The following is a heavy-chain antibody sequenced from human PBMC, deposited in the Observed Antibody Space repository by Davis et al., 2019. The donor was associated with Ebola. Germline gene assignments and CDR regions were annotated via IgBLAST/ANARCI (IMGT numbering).Heavy chain of an antibody. CDR3: ARRASGTFPYYFDH. V-gene: IGHV3-23*01. Sequence: GESLKISCAASGFTFSNYAMSWVRQAPGTGLQWVSTIPASGFSAYYADSVKGRFTISRDISNNTLFLQLNSLRAEDTAVYYCARRASGTFPYYFDHWGQGTLVSVSS. J-gene: IGHJ4*02. CDR2: IPASGFSA. D-gene: IGHD3-10*01. CDR1: GFTFSNYA.